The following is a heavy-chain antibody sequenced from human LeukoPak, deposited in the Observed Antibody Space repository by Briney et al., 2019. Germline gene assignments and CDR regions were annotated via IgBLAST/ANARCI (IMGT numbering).Heavy chain of an antibody. V-gene: IGHV4-4*02. D-gene: IGHD6-13*01. CDR3: ARSKSSSWSPFDY. CDR1: GGSISSGNW. CDR2: IYHSGSA. J-gene: IGHJ4*02. Sequence: PSETLSLTCAVSGGSISSGNWWSWVRQPPGKGLEWIGEIYHSGSANYDPSLKSRVTISVDTSKNQFSLKLSSVTAADTAVYYCARSKSSSWSPFDYWGQGTLVTVSS.